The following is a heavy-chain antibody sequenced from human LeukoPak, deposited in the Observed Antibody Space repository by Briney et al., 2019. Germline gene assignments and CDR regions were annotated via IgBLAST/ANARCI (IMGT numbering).Heavy chain of an antibody. Sequence: SVKVSCKAAGGTFSSYAISWVRQAPGQGLEWMGRIIPILGIANYAQKFQGRVTITADKSTSTAYMELSSLRSEDTAVYYCARDPLVGATNDPWGQGTLVTVSS. CDR2: IIPILGIA. D-gene: IGHD1-26*01. CDR1: GGTFSSYA. CDR3: ARDPLVGATNDP. J-gene: IGHJ5*02. V-gene: IGHV1-69*04.